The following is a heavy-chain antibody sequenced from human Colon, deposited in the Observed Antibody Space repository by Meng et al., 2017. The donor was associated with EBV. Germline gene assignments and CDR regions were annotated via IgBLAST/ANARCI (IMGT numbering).Heavy chain of an antibody. CDR1: GGSMSSGNYY. Sequence: VQLQEAGPGLVGPSPTLSLTCTVFGGSMSSGNYYWSWIRQPPGKGLEWIGYIHHSRSAYYNPSLKSRVSISVDTSKNQFSLNLNSMTAADTAVYYCASFDHIPRRNYFDYWGQGTLVTVSS. V-gene: IGHV4-30-4*01. J-gene: IGHJ4*02. CDR3: ASFDHIPRRNYFDY. CDR2: IHHSRSA. D-gene: IGHD2-21*01.